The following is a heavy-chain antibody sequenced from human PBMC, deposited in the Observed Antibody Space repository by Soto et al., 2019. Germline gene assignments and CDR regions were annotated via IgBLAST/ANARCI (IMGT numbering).Heavy chain of an antibody. CDR2: IYYSGST. CDR3: ARLPNYDFWSGYLYYYYYGMDV. Sequence: TSETLSLTCTVSGGSISSSSYYWGWIRQPPGKGLEWIGSIYYSGSTYYNPSLKSRVTISVDTSKNQFSLKLSSVTAADTAVYYCARLPNYDFWSGYLYYYYYGMDVWGQGTTVTVSS. V-gene: IGHV4-39*01. J-gene: IGHJ6*02. CDR1: GGSISSSSYY. D-gene: IGHD3-3*01.